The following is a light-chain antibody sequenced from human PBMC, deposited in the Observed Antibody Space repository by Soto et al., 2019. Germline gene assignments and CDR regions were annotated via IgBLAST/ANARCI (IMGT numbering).Light chain of an antibody. V-gene: IGKV1-5*03. CDR1: QSISIW. Sequence: DIQMTQSPSTLSASVGDRVTITCRASQSISIWLAWYQQKPGKAPKLLIYKASTLEGEVPSRFSGSGSETEFTLTINSLQPDDSATYYCQQYHTYWWTFGQGTKVDIK. J-gene: IGKJ1*01. CDR3: QQYHTYWWT. CDR2: KAS.